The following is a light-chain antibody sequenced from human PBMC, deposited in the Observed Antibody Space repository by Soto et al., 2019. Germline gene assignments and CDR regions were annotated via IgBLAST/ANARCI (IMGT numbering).Light chain of an antibody. CDR3: QQRSNRPIT. Sequence: EIVLTQSPATLSLSPGERATLSCRASQSVSSYLAWYQQKPSQAPRLLIYDASNRATGIPARFSGSGSGTDFTLTISSLEPEDFAVYYCQQRSNRPITFGLGTRLEIK. CDR2: DAS. CDR1: QSVSSY. V-gene: IGKV3-11*01. J-gene: IGKJ5*01.